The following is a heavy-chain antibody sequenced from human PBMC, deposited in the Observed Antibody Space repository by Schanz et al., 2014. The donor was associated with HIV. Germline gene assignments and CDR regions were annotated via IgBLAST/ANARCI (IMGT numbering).Heavy chain of an antibody. V-gene: IGHV3-30*18. Sequence: QVQLVESGGGVVQPGRSLRLSCAASGFTFSTYGMHWVRQGPGKGLEWVAFISYDGSNKYYADSVEGRFTISRDNSKNTLYLQMNSLRAEDTAVYYCANLVVAATDDAFDIWGQGTMVTVSS. CDR1: GFTFSTYG. J-gene: IGHJ3*02. D-gene: IGHD2-15*01. CDR2: ISYDGSNK. CDR3: ANLVVAATDDAFDI.